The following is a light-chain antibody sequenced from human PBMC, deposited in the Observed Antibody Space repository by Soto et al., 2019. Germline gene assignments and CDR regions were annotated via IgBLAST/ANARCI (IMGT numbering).Light chain of an antibody. J-gene: IGKJ1*01. CDR1: QSVSSN. Sequence: EIVMTQSPATLSVSPGERATLSCRASQSVSSNLAWYQQKPGQAPRLLIYGASTRATGIPAMFSGSGSGTEFTLTISSLQSEDFAVYYCLQYNNWPRTFGQGTKVEIK. V-gene: IGKV3-15*01. CDR3: LQYNNWPRT. CDR2: GAS.